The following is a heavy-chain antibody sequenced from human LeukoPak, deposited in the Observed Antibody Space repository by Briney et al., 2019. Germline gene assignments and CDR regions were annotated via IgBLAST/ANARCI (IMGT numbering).Heavy chain of an antibody. D-gene: IGHD6-6*01. CDR1: GGSISSTSYY. Sequence: PSETLSLTCTVSGGSISSTSYYWGWIRQPPGKGLEWIGSIYYSGSPYYNPSLKSRVTISVDTSKNQFSLKLTSVTAADTAVYYCARPYSSSDWYFDLWGRGTLVTVSS. V-gene: IGHV4-39*01. CDR3: ARPYSSSDWYFDL. J-gene: IGHJ2*01. CDR2: IYYSGSP.